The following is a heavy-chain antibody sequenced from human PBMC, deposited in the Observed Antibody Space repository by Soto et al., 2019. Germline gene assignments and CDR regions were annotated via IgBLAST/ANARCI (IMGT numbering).Heavy chain of an antibody. CDR2: ITDNGGDA. CDR1: GLTFGSRA. Sequence: LRLSCVASGLTFGSRAMSWVRQAPGEGLQWVATITDNGGDAKYAGSVRGRFVISRDNSKKTLYLQMTSLTAEDSAMYFCARGSTESYPGSRIFDFWGRGTLVTVSS. CDR3: ARGSTESYPGSRIFDF. J-gene: IGHJ4*02. V-gene: IGHV3-23*01. D-gene: IGHD3-10*01.